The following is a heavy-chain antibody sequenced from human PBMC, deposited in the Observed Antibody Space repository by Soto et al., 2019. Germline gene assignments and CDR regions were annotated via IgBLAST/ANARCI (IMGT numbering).Heavy chain of an antibody. D-gene: IGHD2-21*01. CDR1: GGSVSSNNW. V-gene: IGHV4-4*02. J-gene: IGHJ3*02. Sequence: QVQLQESGPGLVKPSGTLSLTCAFSGGSVSSNNWWSWVRQSPGKGLEWMGEIYHSGSAHYNPSRNSRATMSLDKSENLLSLRLTSVTDADTAVYYCARVSCVVVSADDAFDIWGPGTRVIVSS. CDR2: IYHSGSA. CDR3: ARVSCVVVSADDAFDI.